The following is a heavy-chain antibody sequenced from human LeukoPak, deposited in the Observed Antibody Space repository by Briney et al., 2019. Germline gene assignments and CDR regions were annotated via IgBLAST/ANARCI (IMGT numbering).Heavy chain of an antibody. D-gene: IGHD4-17*01. CDR3: ARELATVTNYFDY. V-gene: IGHV4-34*01. J-gene: IGHJ4*02. CDR1: GVSFSGYY. Sequence: SETLSLTCAVYGVSFSGYYWSWIRQPPGNGLEWSGEINHSGSTNYNPSLKSRVTISVDTSKNQFSLKLSSVTAADTAVYYCARELATVTNYFDYWGQGTLVTVSS. CDR2: INHSGST.